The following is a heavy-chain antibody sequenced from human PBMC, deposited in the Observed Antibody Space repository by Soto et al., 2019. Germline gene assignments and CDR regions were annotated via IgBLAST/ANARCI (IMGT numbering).Heavy chain of an antibody. CDR3: AKSWGAVAGPGNFDY. CDR1: GFTFDDYA. J-gene: IGHJ4*02. Sequence: GGSLRLSCAASGFTFDDYAMHWVRQAPGKGLEWVSGISWNSGSIGYADSVKGRFTISRDNAKNSLYLQMNSLRAEDTALYYCAKSWGAVAGPGNFDYWGQGTLVTVSS. D-gene: IGHD6-19*01. CDR2: ISWNSGSI. V-gene: IGHV3-9*01.